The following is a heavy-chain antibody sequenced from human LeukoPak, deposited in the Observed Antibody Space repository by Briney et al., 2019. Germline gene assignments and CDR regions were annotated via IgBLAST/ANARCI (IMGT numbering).Heavy chain of an antibody. D-gene: IGHD3-22*01. CDR3: AKLPPPYSYDSGAVWFFDL. V-gene: IGHV4-59*08. J-gene: IGHJ2*01. Sequence: SETLSLTCTVSGASIRSYYWSWIRQPPGKGLEWIGYIYYSGSTNYNPSLKSRVTISVDTSKNQFSLNLRSVTAADTAVYYCAKLPPPYSYDSGAVWFFDLWGRGALVTISS. CDR1: GASIRSYY. CDR2: IYYSGST.